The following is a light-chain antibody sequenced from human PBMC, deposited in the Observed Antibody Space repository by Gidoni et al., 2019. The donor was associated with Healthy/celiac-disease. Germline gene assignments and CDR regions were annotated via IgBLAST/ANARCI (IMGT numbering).Light chain of an antibody. CDR1: NIGSKK. J-gene: IGLJ2*01. V-gene: IGLV3-9*01. CDR3: QGWDSSTAYVV. Sequence: YELTQSLAVSVALGQQARITCGGNNIGSKKVNWDQQKPGQAPVLVIYRDSNRPSGIHERFSGSNSGNTATLTISRAQAGDEADYYCQGWDSSTAYVVFGGGTKLTVL. CDR2: RDS.